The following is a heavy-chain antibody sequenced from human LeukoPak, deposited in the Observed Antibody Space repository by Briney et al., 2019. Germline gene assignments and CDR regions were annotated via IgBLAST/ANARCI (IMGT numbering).Heavy chain of an antibody. V-gene: IGHV4-39*01. CDR2: IYYSGST. CDR3: AKQLGYCSDGSCYFPY. Sequence: PSETLSLTYTVSGGSISSSSYYWGWIRQPPGKGLEWIGSIYYSGSTYYNPSLKSRVTISVDTSKNQFSLKLSSVTAADTAVYYCAKQLGYCSDGSCYFPYWGQGTLVTVSS. D-gene: IGHD2-15*01. J-gene: IGHJ4*02. CDR1: GGSISSSSYY.